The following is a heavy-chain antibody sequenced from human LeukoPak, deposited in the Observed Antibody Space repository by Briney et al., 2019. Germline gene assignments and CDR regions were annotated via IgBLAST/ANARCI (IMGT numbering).Heavy chain of an antibody. CDR3: ASNIGRRWLQFWGNFDY. CDR1: GFTFSDYY. D-gene: IGHD5-24*01. V-gene: IGHV3-11*01. J-gene: IGHJ4*02. CDR2: ISSSGSTI. Sequence: GGSLRLSCAASGFTFSDYYMSWIRQAPGKGLEWVSYISSSGSTIYYADSVKGRFTISRDNAKNSLYLQMNSLRAEDTAVYYCASNIGRRWLQFWGNFDYWGQGTLVTVSS.